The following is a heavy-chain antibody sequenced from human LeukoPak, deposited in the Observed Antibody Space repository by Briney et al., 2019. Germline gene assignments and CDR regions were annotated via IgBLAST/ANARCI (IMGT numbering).Heavy chain of an antibody. D-gene: IGHD3-9*01. CDR1: GFTFDDYA. CDR2: IDWNSRST. J-gene: IGHJ4*02. CDR3: ARDRRPLTGYNAQDY. V-gene: IGHV3-9*01. Sequence: GWSLRLSCAASGFTFDDYAMQWVRLSPGKGLEWVSCIDWNSRSTVYADSVRGRFTISRDNAKNSLYLQMNSLRPEDTALYYCARDRRPLTGYNAQDYWGQGTLVTVSS.